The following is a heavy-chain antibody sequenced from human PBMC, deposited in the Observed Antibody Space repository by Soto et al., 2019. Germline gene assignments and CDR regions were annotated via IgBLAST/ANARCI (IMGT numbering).Heavy chain of an antibody. J-gene: IGHJ1*01. CDR1: GFTFSGYW. Sequence: EVQLAESGGGLVQPGGSLRLTCTASGFTFSGYWMNWVRQAPGKGLEWVANINQDGSGKYYVDSVKGRFTISRDNPKNSMFLEMNSLRVEDTAVYYCVSLRVQLWGQGTLVTVSS. CDR3: VSLRVQL. V-gene: IGHV3-7*01. CDR2: INQDGSGK.